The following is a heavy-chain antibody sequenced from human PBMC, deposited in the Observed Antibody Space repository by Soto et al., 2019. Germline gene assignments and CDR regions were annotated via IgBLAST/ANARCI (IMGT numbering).Heavy chain of an antibody. V-gene: IGHV4-59*01. D-gene: IGHD6-13*01. CDR3: ASARGIAAAGTFDY. J-gene: IGHJ4*02. Sequence: ASETLSLTCTVSGGSISSYYWSWIRQPPGKGLEWIGYIYYSGSTNYNPSLKSRVTISVDTSKNQFSLKLSSVTAADTAVYYCASARGIAAAGTFDYWGQGTLVTVSS. CDR2: IYYSGST. CDR1: GGSISSYY.